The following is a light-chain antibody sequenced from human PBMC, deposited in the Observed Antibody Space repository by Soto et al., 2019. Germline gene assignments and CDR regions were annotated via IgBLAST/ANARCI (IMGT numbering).Light chain of an antibody. CDR3: LQDYNYTLT. V-gene: IGKV1-6*01. Sequence: AIQMTQSPSSLSASVGDRVTITCRASQGIRNDLGWYQQKPGKAPKLLIYAATTLQSGVPSRFSGSGSGTDFTLTISSLQPEDFATYYCLQDYNYTLTFGGGTKVDIK. CDR2: AAT. J-gene: IGKJ4*01. CDR1: QGIRND.